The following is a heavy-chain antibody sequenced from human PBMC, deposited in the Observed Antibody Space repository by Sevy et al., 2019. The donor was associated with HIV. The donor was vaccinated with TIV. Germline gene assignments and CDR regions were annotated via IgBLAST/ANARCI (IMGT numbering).Heavy chain of an antibody. D-gene: IGHD1-26*01. CDR3: ARERWELGYAFDI. J-gene: IGHJ3*02. V-gene: IGHV3-33*01. CDR1: GLTFSSYG. Sequence: GGSLRLSCAASGLTFSSYGMHWVRQAPGKGLEWVAVIWYDGSNKYYADSVKGRFTISRDNSKNTLYLQMNSLRAEDTAVYYCARERWELGYAFDIWGQGTMVTV. CDR2: IWYDGSNK.